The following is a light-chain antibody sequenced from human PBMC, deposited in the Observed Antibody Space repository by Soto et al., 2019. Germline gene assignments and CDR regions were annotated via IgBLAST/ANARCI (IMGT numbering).Light chain of an antibody. V-gene: IGLV2-14*01. Sequence: QSALAQPASVSGSPGQSITISCTGGSSDIGGYNYVSWYQQHPGRAPRLLILEVTNRPSGVPDRFSGSKSGNTASLIIRGLQAEDGADYFCSSYSSKTPPYVFGTGTKLTVL. CDR2: EVT. CDR1: SSDIGGYNY. CDR3: SSYSSKTPPYV. J-gene: IGLJ1*01.